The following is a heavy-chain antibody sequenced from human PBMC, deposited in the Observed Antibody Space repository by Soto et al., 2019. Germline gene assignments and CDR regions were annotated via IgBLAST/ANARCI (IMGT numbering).Heavy chain of an antibody. V-gene: IGHV3-30*18. Sequence: QVQLVESGGGVVQPGRSLRLSCAASGFTFSSYGMHWVRQAPGKGLEWVAVISYDGSNKYYADSVKGRFTISRDNSKNTLYLQMNSLRAEDTAGYYFAKDLLGPGRAYGMDVWGQGTTVTVSS. D-gene: IGHD7-27*01. J-gene: IGHJ6*02. CDR3: AKDLLGPGRAYGMDV. CDR2: ISYDGSNK. CDR1: GFTFSSYG.